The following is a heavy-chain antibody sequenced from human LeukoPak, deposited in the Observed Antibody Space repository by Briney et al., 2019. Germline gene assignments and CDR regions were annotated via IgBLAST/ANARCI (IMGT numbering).Heavy chain of an antibody. Sequence: PGGSLRLSCAASGFTFSTYSMNWVRQAPGKGLEWVSSISSSSSYIYYADSVKGRFTISRDNSKNTLYLQMNSLRAEDTAVYYCAKDFGPIVVVPAASAFDIWGQGTMVTVSS. CDR3: AKDFGPIVVVPAASAFDI. CDR2: ISSSSSYI. V-gene: IGHV3-21*04. D-gene: IGHD2-2*01. CDR1: GFTFSTYS. J-gene: IGHJ3*02.